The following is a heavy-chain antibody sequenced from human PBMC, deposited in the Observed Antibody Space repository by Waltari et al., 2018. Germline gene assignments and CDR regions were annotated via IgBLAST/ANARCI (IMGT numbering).Heavy chain of an antibody. V-gene: IGHV1-46*01. D-gene: IGHD3-10*01. CDR1: GYTFTTHY. Sequence: QVRLVQSGAEVKKPGASVRVSCKASGYTFTTHYIHWVRQAPGQGLEWMGIINPTDGNTNYAQKFQGRVTMTTGTSTTTVYLDLSSLGSDDTAVYYCARGSSGTFYNYLDSWGQGTLVTVSS. CDR3: ARGSSGTFYNYLDS. CDR2: INPTDGNT. J-gene: IGHJ4*02.